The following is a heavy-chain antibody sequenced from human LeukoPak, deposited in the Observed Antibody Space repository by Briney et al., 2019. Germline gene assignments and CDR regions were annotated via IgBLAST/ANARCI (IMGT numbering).Heavy chain of an antibody. Sequence: GGSLRLSCAASGFTFSTYAMSWVRQAPGKGLEWVGRIKSKTDGGTTDYAAPVKGRFTISRDDSKNTLYLQMNSLKTEDTAVYYCTTDYSSEPLYWGQGTLVTVSS. CDR3: TTDYSSEPLY. V-gene: IGHV3-15*01. D-gene: IGHD1-26*01. CDR2: IKSKTDGGTT. J-gene: IGHJ4*02. CDR1: GFTFSTYA.